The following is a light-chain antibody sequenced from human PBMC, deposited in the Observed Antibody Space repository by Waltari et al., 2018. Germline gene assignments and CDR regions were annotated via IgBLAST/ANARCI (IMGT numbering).Light chain of an antibody. CDR2: EVL. CDR1: TSAVGNYDL. J-gene: IGLJ1*01. V-gene: IGLV2-23*02. CDR3: CSYAGRGTYV. Sequence: QSALTQPASVSGTPGQSITISCTGTTSAVGNYDLVSWYPHHPGKAPKLLICEVLTRPSGVSSRCSGSKSGSTASLIIAGLQPDDEADYYCCSYAGRGTYVFGSGTKVTVL.